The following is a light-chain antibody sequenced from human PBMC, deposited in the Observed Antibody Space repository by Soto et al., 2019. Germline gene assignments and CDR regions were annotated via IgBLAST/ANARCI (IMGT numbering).Light chain of an antibody. CDR3: QQYFKSPWT. J-gene: IGKJ1*01. CDR2: GAS. Sequence: EIVLTQSPGTLSLSPGERATLSCGASQTVRSNYLAWYQQKPGQAPRLLIYGASSRATGIPDRFTGSGSVTDFVLTISRLEPEDFAVYYCQQYFKSPWTFGQGTKVEIK. CDR1: QTVRSNY. V-gene: IGKV3-20*01.